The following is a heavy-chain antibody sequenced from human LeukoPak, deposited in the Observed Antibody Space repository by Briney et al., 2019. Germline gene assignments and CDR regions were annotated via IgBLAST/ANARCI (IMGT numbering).Heavy chain of an antibody. CDR2: ISGSGGST. Sequence: GGSLRLSCAASGFTFSSYGMSWVRQAPGKGLEWVSAISGSGGSTYYADSVEGRFTISRDNSKNTLYLQMNSLRAEDTAVYYCARGGYYYDSSGYSYYFDYWGQGTLVTVSS. V-gene: IGHV3-23*01. CDR3: ARGGYYYDSSGYSYYFDY. D-gene: IGHD3-22*01. J-gene: IGHJ4*02. CDR1: GFTFSSYG.